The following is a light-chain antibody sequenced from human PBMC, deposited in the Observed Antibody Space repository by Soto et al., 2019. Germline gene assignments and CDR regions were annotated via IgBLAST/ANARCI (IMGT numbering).Light chain of an antibody. J-gene: IGKJ4*01. Sequence: EVVLTQSPATLSLSPGDRATLSCRASQSVNNFLAWYQQKPGQTPRLLIYDASKRATGIPGRFSGSWSGTDFTLTISSLEPEDFAVYYLQQRSNWPPALSFGGGTKVEI. CDR1: QSVNNF. V-gene: IGKV3-11*01. CDR3: QQRSNWPPALS. CDR2: DAS.